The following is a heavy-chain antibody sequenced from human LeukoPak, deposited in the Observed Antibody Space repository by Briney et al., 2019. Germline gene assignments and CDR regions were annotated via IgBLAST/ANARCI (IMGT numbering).Heavy chain of an antibody. Sequence: GGSLRLSCAASGFTFSNYGMHWVRQAPGKGLEWVTFIRYDGSNKYYADSMKGRFTISRDNSKNTLYLQMNSLRAEDTAVYYCAKRDRMYTSGSYYFDYWGQGTLVTVSS. CDR3: AKRDRMYTSGSYYFDY. CDR1: GFTFSNYG. CDR2: IRYDGSNK. V-gene: IGHV3-30*02. J-gene: IGHJ4*02. D-gene: IGHD6-19*01.